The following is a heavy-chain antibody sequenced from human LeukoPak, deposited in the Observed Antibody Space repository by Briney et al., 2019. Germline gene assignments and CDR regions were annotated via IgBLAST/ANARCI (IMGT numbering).Heavy chain of an antibody. J-gene: IGHJ5*02. CDR1: GYSFTDYY. CDR2: INPNSGGT. CDR3: ARADRLHGGPYLIGP. D-gene: IGHD2-21*01. V-gene: IGHV1-2*02. Sequence: ASVTVSCKTSGYSFTDYYMHWVRQAPGQGLEWMGWINPNSGGTSSAQKFQGRVTMARDTSITTVYMEVRWLTSDDTAIYYCARADRLHGGPYLIGPWGQGTLVTVSS.